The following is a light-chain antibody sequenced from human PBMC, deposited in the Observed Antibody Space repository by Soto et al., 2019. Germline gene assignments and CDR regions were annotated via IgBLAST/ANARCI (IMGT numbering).Light chain of an antibody. Sequence: QSVLTQPPSASAPPGQGVTISCSGSSSNVGTNTVTWYQQLSGTAPKLLIYTDNFRSSGVPGRFSGSKSGTSASLAISGLQSDDEADYYCAAWDDSLKGYVFGTGTKLTVL. CDR2: TDN. CDR1: SSNVGTNT. V-gene: IGLV1-44*01. J-gene: IGLJ1*01. CDR3: AAWDDSLKGYV.